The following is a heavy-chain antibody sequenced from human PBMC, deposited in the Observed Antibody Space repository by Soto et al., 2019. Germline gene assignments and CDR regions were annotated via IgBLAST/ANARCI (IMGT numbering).Heavy chain of an antibody. V-gene: IGHV4-59*08. CDR1: GGSISSYY. CDR3: AIFRGYSYGNSFDY. D-gene: IGHD5-18*01. J-gene: IGHJ4*02. CDR2: IYYSGST. Sequence: SETLSLTCTVSGGSISSYYWSWIRHPPGKGLEWIGYIYYSGSTNYNPSLKSRVTISVDTSKNQFSLKLSSVTAADTAVYYCAIFRGYSYGNSFDYWGQRTLVTVSS.